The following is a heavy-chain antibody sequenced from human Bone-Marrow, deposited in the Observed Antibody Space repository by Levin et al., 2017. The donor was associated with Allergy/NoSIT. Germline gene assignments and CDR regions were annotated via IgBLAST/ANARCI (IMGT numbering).Heavy chain of an antibody. CDR3: ARAGAVPGAFDI. CDR1: GGSISSYY. D-gene: IGHD6-19*01. V-gene: IGHV4-59*01. J-gene: IGHJ3*02. Sequence: SETLSLTCTVPGGSISSYYWSWIRQSPGKGLEWIGYIYHSGSTNYSPSLKSRVTISGDTSKNQFSLKLTSVTAADTAVYYCARAGAVPGAFDIWGQGTMVTVSS. CDR2: IYHSGST.